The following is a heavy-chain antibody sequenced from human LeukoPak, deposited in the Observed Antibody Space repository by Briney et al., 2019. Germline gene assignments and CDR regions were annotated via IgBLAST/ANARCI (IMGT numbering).Heavy chain of an antibody. D-gene: IGHD1-7*01. Sequence: PSETLSLTCTVSGASVNSGNYYWTWIRQPAGKRLEWIGRIYTSGSTNYNPSLKSRVTISIDASKNQFSLRLSSVTAADTAVYYCARGGELMNFWGQGTLVTVSS. CDR3: ARGGELMNF. J-gene: IGHJ4*02. CDR2: IYTSGST. CDR1: GASVNSGNYY. V-gene: IGHV4-61*02.